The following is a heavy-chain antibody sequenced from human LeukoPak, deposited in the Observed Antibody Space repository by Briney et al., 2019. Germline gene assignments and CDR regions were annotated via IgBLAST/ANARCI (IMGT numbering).Heavy chain of an antibody. CDR2: ISDNGYTT. V-gene: IGHV3-23*01. CDR1: GFTFSDYY. CDR3: AKYYYDSSGYYDAAPLDS. D-gene: IGHD3-22*01. Sequence: GGSLRLSCAASGFTFSDYYMSWIRQAPGKGLEWVSSISDNGYTTYYADSVRGRFTISRDNSKNTVYLQMIGLRAEDTAVYFCAKYYYDSSGYYDAAPLDSWGQGTLVTVFS. J-gene: IGHJ4*02.